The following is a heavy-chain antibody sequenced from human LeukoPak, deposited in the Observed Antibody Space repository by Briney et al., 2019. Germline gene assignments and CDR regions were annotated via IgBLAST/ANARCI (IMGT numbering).Heavy chain of an antibody. CDR1: GFTFSTHG. J-gene: IGHJ4*02. Sequence: GGSLRLSCVGSGFTFSTHGMNWVRQAPGKGLEWVSGISGSGANTYQAVSVKGRFTISRDNSKNTLHLQMNSLRTEDTAVYYCVRDLDWGAYDYWGQGTLDTVSS. CDR2: ISGSGANT. D-gene: IGHD3-9*01. CDR3: VRDLDWGAYDY. V-gene: IGHV3-23*01.